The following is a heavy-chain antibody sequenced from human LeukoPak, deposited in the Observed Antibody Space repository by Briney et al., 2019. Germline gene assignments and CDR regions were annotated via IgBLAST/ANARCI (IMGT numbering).Heavy chain of an antibody. CDR1: GFTCTNAW. D-gene: IGHD1-26*01. J-gene: IGHJ4*01. CDR3: TASGGSSRFDY. Sequence: GGSLRLSCAASGFTCTNAWMTWVRQAPGKGLEWVGRIKSKTDGATTDYAAPVKGRFTISRDDSKNTLYLQMNSLKTEDTAVDYCTASGGSSRFDYWGHGTLVTVSS. V-gene: IGHV3-15*01. CDR2: IKSKTDGATT.